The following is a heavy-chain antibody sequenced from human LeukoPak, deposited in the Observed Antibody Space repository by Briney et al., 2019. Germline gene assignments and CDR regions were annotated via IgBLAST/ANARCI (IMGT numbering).Heavy chain of an antibody. D-gene: IGHD3-3*01. V-gene: IGHV1-46*03. CDR1: GDNFSNYF. Sequence: ASGKVSCKTSGDNFSNYFMHWVRQAPGQGLEWMGIINPSGGGTTYAQKFQGRVTMTRDTSTSTVYMELSSLRFEYTAVFYCARGTVFGVVYYQYFYMYVWAKGTTVTVSS. J-gene: IGHJ6*03. CDR3: ARGTVFGVVYYQYFYMYV. CDR2: INPSGGGT.